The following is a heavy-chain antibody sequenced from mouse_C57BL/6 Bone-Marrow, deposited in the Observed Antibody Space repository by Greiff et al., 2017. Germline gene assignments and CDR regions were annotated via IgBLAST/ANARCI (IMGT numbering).Heavy chain of an antibody. CDR1: GFSINSDCY. CDR2: TFYSGIT. V-gene: IGHV3-3*01. J-gene: IGHJ4*01. D-gene: IGHD1-3*01. Sequence: EVQLQESGPSLVRPSPSLSLTCTVSGFSINSDCYWIWIRQFPGNNLEFIGYTFYSGITYYNPSLESRTYITLDTSKNQFSLKLSSVTTEDTATYYCARSGNLYYYSMDYWGQGTSVTVSS. CDR3: ARSGNLYYYSMDY.